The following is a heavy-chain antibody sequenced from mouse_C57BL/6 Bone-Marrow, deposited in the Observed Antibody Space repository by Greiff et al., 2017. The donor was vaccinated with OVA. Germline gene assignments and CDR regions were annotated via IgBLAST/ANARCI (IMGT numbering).Heavy chain of an antibody. CDR1: GFTFSSYG. CDR2: ISSGGSYT. Sequence: VQLKESGGDLVKPGGSLKLSCAASGFTFSSYGMSWVRQTPDKRLEWVATISSGGSYTYYPDSVKGRFTISRDNAKNTLYLQMSSLKSEDTAMYYCARRRTGSFAYWGQGTLVTVSA. D-gene: IGHD4-1*01. CDR3: ARRRTGSFAY. J-gene: IGHJ3*01. V-gene: IGHV5-6*01.